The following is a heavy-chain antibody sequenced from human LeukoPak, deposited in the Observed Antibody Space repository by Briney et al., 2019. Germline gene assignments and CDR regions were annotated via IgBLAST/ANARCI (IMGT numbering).Heavy chain of an antibody. Sequence: PGGSLRLSCAASGLTVSSNYMSWVRQAPGKGLEWVSVIYSSGSTYYADSVKGRFTISRDNSKNTLYLQMNSLRAEDTAVYYCARDVVPFYDILTPFDYWGQGTLVTVSS. D-gene: IGHD3-9*01. CDR1: GLTVSSNY. CDR2: IYSSGST. CDR3: ARDVVPFYDILTPFDY. V-gene: IGHV3-53*01. J-gene: IGHJ4*02.